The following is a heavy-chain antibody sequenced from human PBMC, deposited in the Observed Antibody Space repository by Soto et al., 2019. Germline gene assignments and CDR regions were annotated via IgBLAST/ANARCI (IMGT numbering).Heavy chain of an antibody. J-gene: IGHJ5*02. CDR3: ARYVATSPAGWFEP. D-gene: IGHD3-10*02. V-gene: IGHV2-5*02. CDR2: IYWDDDN. Sequence: QITLKESGPTLVKPTQTLTLTCTFSGFSLTNNGEAVGWFRQSPGKALEWLVLIYWDDDNRYNPTLRTRLSTTHDTSKNPVVLTLTPMDPVDTATYYCARYVATSPAGWFEPWGQGIPVTVSS. CDR1: GFSLTNNGEA.